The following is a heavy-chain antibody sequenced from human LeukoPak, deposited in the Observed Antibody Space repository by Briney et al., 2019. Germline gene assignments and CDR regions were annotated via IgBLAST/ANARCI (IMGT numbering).Heavy chain of an antibody. V-gene: IGHV1-8*03. Sequence: GAPVKVSCKASGYTFTSYAMNWVRQAPGQGLEWMGWMNPKSGNTGYAQKFQGRVTITRNTSTSTAYMEVNSLRYEDTAVYYCARRAVDNSYYYYMDVWGKGTTVTVSS. J-gene: IGHJ6*03. CDR1: GYTFTSYA. CDR3: ARRAVDNSYYYYMDV. CDR2: MNPKSGNT. D-gene: IGHD6-19*01.